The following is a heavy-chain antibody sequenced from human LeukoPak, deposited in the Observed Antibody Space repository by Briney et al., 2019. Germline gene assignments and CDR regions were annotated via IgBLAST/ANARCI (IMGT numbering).Heavy chain of an antibody. D-gene: IGHD5-24*01. J-gene: IGHJ3*02. CDR1: GGSISSGGYS. CDR2: IYLSGST. Sequence: SQTLSLTCAVSGGSISSGGYSWSWIRQPPGKGLEWIGYIYLSGSTKYNPSLKSRVTISVDTSKNQFSLKLSSVTAADTAVYYCARHGQKKRSADAFDIWGQGTVVTVSS. V-gene: IGHV4-30-2*01. CDR3: ARHGQKKRSADAFDI.